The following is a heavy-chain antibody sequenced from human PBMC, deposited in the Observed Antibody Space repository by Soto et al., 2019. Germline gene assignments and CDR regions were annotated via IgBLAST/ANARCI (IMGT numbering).Heavy chain of an antibody. CDR3: ARGDCVGGTCYSLAGSFYYYIDV. CDR2: INSDGSVS. V-gene: IGHV3-74*02. Sequence: EVQLVESGGGLVQPGGSLRLSCAASGFTFSNYWMYWVRQAPGKGLEWVSRINSDGSVSSYADSVKGRLTISRDNVKNTLYLQMDSRRAEDTAVYYCARGDCVGGTCYSLAGSFYYYIDVWGKGTTVTV. CDR1: GFTFSNYW. J-gene: IGHJ6*03. D-gene: IGHD2-15*01.